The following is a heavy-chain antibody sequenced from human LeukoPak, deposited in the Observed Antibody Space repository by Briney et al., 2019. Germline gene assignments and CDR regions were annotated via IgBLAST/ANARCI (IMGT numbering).Heavy chain of an antibody. CDR3: ATDPGVVPAHYFDY. CDR1: GFTFSSYA. Sequence: GGSLRLSCAASGFTFSSYAMNWVRQAPGKGLEWVSATGSTGVSTFYADSVEGRFTVSRDNSKNTLSLQMNSLRAEDTAVYYCATDPGVVPAHYFDYWGQGILVTVSS. CDR2: TGSTGVST. V-gene: IGHV3-23*01. J-gene: IGHJ4*02. D-gene: IGHD2-2*01.